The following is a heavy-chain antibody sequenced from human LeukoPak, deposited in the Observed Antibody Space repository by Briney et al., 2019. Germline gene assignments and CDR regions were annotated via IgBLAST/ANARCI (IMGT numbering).Heavy chain of an antibody. CDR3: ARGHDSSGYYRNDY. V-gene: IGHV4-34*01. CDR2: INHSGST. Sequence: PSETLSLTCAVYGGSFSGYYWSWIRQPPGKGLEWIGEINHSGSTNYNPSLKSRVTISVDTSKNQFSLKLSSVTAADTAVYYCARGHDSSGYYRNDYWGQGTLVTVSS. J-gene: IGHJ4*02. D-gene: IGHD3-22*01. CDR1: GGSFSGYY.